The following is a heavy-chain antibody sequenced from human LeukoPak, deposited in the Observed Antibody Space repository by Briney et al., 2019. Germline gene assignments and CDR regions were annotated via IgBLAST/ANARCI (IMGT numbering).Heavy chain of an antibody. CDR2: ISSNGGST. CDR3: VKSFSGSFPLGY. D-gene: IGHD1-26*01. Sequence: GGSLRLSCAASGFTFSTYSMHWVRQAPGKGLEYVSAISSNGGSTYYADSVKGRFTISRDNSKNTLYLQMSSLRAEDTAVYYCVKSFSGSFPLGYWGQGTLVTVSS. CDR1: GFTFSTYS. J-gene: IGHJ4*02. V-gene: IGHV3-64D*09.